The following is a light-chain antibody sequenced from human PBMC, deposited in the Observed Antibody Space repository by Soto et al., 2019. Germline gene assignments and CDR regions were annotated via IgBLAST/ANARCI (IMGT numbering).Light chain of an antibody. CDR1: QSISNY. Sequence: DIQMTQSPSTLSASVGGRVTITCRASQSISNYLAWYQQKPGKAPKLLIYKASSLESGVPSRFSGSGSGTEFTLTISSLQPDDFATYYCQQYNRYSWTFGQGTKVEIK. CDR3: QQYNRYSWT. V-gene: IGKV1-5*03. CDR2: KAS. J-gene: IGKJ1*01.